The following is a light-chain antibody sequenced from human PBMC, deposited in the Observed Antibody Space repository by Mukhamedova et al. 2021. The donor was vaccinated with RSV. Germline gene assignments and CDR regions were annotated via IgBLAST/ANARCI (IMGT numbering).Light chain of an antibody. Sequence: WYQRRVHGKAPKLLIFDVSNLNTGVPSRFGGSGYGTHFTFTITSLQTEDFATYYCQQYDNFPYTFGRGTKLEIK. J-gene: IGKJ2*01. CDR2: DVS. CDR3: QQYDNFPYT. V-gene: IGKV1-33*01.